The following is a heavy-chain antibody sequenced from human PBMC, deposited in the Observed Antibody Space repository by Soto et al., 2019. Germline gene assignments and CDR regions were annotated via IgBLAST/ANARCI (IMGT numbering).Heavy chain of an antibody. CDR1: GGSISSSNW. CDR3: ARDAYPAYCGGDCYSGFDY. Sequence: SETLSLTCTVSGGSISSSNWWSWVRQPPGKGLEWIGEIYHSGSTNYNPSLKSRVTISVDKSKNQFSLKLSSVTAADTAVYYCARDAYPAYCGGDCYSGFDYWGQGTLVTVSS. V-gene: IGHV4-4*02. CDR2: IYHSGST. D-gene: IGHD2-21*02. J-gene: IGHJ4*02.